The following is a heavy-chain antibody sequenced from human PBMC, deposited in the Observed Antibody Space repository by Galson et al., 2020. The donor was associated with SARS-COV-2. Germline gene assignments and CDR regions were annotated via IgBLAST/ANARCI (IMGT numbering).Heavy chain of an antibody. V-gene: IGHV3-23*01. J-gene: IGHJ3*02. D-gene: IGHD6-13*01. CDR2: ISGSGITT. CDR3: VNIATGYAFEI. Sequence: GESLKISCAAPGFAFSTYAMSWVRQAPGKGLEWVSAISGSGITTYYAGSVRGRFTISRDDSKNTAYLQMNSLRAEDTAVYYCVNIATGYAFEIWGQGTMVTVSS. CDR1: GFAFSTYA.